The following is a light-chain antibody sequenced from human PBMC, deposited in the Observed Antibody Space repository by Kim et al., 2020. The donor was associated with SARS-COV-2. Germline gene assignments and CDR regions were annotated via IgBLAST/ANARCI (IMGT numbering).Light chain of an antibody. J-gene: IGKJ4*01. CDR2: KIS. CDR1: QNLVHSDGNTY. CDR3: MQGTDFPLT. Sequence: DIVMTQTLLSSPVTLGQPASISCRSSQNLVHSDGNTYLSWLQQRPGQPPRLLIYKISNRFPRVPDRFSGIGAGTDFTLKIRRVEDEDVGVYYCMQGTDFPLTFGGGTKVDIK. V-gene: IGKV2-24*01.